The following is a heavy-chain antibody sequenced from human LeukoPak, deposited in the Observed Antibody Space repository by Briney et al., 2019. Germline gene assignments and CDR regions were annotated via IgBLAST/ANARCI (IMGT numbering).Heavy chain of an antibody. V-gene: IGHV3-73*01. Sequence: PGGSLRLSCAASGFTFSGSAMHWVRQASGRGLEWVGRIRSKANSYATAYAASVKGRFTISRDDSKNTAYLQMNSLKTEDTAVYYCTRHLYGDLYYFDYWGQGTLVTVSS. CDR1: GFTFSGSA. CDR3: TRHLYGDLYYFDY. D-gene: IGHD4-17*01. J-gene: IGHJ4*02. CDR2: IRSKANSYAT.